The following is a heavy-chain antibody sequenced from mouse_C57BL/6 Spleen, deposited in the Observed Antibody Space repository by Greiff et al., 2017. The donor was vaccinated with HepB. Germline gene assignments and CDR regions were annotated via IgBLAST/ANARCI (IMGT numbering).Heavy chain of an antibody. CDR1: GFTFSSYA. CDR2: ISSGGDYI. CDR3: TRGYYGSSYGYFDY. D-gene: IGHD1-1*01. Sequence: EVKLQESGEGLVKPGGSLKLSCAASGFTFSSYAMSWVRQTPEKRLEWVAYISSGGDYIYYADTVKGRFTISRDNARNTLYLQMSSLKSEDTAMYYCTRGYYGSSYGYFDYWGQGTTLTVSS. V-gene: IGHV5-9-1*02. J-gene: IGHJ2*01.